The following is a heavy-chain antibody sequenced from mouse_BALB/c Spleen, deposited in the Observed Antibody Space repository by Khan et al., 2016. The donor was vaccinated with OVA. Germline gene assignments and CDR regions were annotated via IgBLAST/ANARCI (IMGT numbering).Heavy chain of an antibody. CDR3: ARDYGSLYWYFDV. Sequence: VQLQQSGPGLVKPSQTVSLTCTVTGISITTGNYRWSWIRQFPGNKLEWIGNIYYSGTVTYNPSLTSRTTITRDTSENRFFMEMNSLTAEDTATYYCARDYGSLYWYFDVWGAGTTVTVSS. V-gene: IGHV3-5*02. D-gene: IGHD1-1*01. CDR2: IYYSGTV. CDR1: GISITTGNYR. J-gene: IGHJ1*01.